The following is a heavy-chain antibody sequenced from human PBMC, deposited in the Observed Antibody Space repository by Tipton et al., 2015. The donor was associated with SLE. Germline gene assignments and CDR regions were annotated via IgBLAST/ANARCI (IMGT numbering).Heavy chain of an antibody. CDR3: ARRNEAVAGTPFDS. J-gene: IGHJ4*02. Sequence: QSGAEVKKAGSSVKVSCKASGGTFSSYGINWVRQAPGQGLEWMGGIIPLFGTVDYEQKFQGRVTITMDDSTRTSYMEMRSLTSEDTAVYYCARRNEAVAGTPFDSWGQGTLVTVSS. V-gene: IGHV1-69*05. CDR2: IIPLFGTV. CDR1: GGTFSSYG. D-gene: IGHD6-19*01.